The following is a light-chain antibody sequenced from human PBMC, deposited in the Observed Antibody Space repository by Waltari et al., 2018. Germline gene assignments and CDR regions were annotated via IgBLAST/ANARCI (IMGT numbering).Light chain of an antibody. CDR1: QGIDND. J-gene: IGKJ4*01. Sequence: DIQMTQTPSSLSASVGDTVTITCQSSQGIDNDLNWYQQNPGKASKLLFYRESSLQSGILSRFSGSGSGTDFTLTISGLEAEEFATYFCQQGYSYQLTFGGGTKVEIK. CDR3: QQGYSYQLT. V-gene: IGKV1-17*01. CDR2: RES.